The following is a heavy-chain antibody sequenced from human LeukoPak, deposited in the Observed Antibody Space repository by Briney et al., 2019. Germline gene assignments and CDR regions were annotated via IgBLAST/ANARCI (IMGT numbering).Heavy chain of an antibody. CDR3: ARDGVVVVAGYYFDY. CDR1: GFTLSSYS. D-gene: IGHD2-15*01. CDR2: ISSSSSYI. V-gene: IGHV3-21*01. J-gene: IGHJ4*02. Sequence: PGGSLRLSCAASGFTLSSYSMNWVRQAPGKGLEWVSSISSSSSYIYYADSVKGRFTISRDNAKNSVHLQMNSLRAEDTAVYYCARDGVVVVAGYYFDYWGQGTLVTVSS.